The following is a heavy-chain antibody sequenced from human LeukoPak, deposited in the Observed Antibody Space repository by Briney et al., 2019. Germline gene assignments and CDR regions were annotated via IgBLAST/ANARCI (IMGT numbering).Heavy chain of an antibody. J-gene: IGHJ4*02. CDR3: AKDFEGRLQPLDY. D-gene: IGHD5-24*01. Sequence: GGSLRLSCAASGFIFSNYGMNWVRQAPGKGLEWVPGISSGDNTYYVDSVKGRFTISRDNSKNTLFLQMNSLRAEDTAVYYCAKDFEGRLQPLDYWGQGTLVTVSS. V-gene: IGHV3-23*01. CDR2: ISSGDNT. CDR1: GFIFSNYG.